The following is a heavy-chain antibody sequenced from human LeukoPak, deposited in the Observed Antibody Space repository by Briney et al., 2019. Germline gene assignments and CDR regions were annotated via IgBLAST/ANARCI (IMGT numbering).Heavy chain of an antibody. D-gene: IGHD3-3*01. J-gene: IGHJ4*02. V-gene: IGHV1-24*01. Sequence: ASVKVSCKVSGYTLTELSMHWVRQAPGKGLEWMGGFDPEDGETIYAQKFQGRVAMTEDTSTDTAYMELSSLRSEDTAVYYCATGSDFGVVIPFDYWGQGTLVTVSS. CDR2: FDPEDGET. CDR3: ATGSDFGVVIPFDY. CDR1: GYTLTELS.